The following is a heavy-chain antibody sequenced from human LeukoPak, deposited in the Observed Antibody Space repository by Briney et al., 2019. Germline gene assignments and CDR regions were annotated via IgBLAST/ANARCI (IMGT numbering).Heavy chain of an antibody. CDR3: ARANFLYCSSSTCLFDY. D-gene: IGHD2-2*01. CDR1: GYTFTDYY. CDR2: INPNDGDT. J-gene: IGHJ4*02. Sequence: GASVKVSCKASGYTFTDYYMHWVRQAPGQGFEWMGWINPNDGDTDYAQEFQGRVTMTRDTSISTAHMEVSRLRSDDTAVYYCARANFLYCSSSTCLFDYWGQGTLVTVS. V-gene: IGHV1-2*02.